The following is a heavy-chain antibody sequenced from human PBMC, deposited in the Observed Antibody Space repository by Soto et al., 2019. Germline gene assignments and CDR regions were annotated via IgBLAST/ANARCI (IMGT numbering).Heavy chain of an antibody. V-gene: IGHV3-11*01. CDR1: GFTFSDYY. J-gene: IGHJ6*03. CDR3: ARDRYSGSDAYMDV. D-gene: IGHD5-12*01. Sequence: QVQLVESGGGVGKPGGSLRLSCAASGFTFSDYYMSWTRQAPGKGLEWVAYISGSSGNIYYADSVKGRFTISRDNAKNSRYLQMNSLRADDTAVYYCARDRYSGSDAYMDVWGNGTTVTVSS. CDR2: ISGSSGNI.